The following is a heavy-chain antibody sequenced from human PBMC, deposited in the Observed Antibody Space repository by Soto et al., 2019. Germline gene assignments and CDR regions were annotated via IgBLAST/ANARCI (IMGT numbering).Heavy chain of an antibody. V-gene: IGHV1-3*01. CDR3: ATPIVAFY. CDR2: INAGNGNT. D-gene: IGHD5-12*01. CDR1: GYTFTSYA. J-gene: IGHJ4*02. Sequence: APVKVSCKASGYTFTSYAMHWVRQAPGQRLEWMGWINAGNGNTKYSQKFQGRVIITRDTSAGTAYMELRSLRSEDTAVYYCATPIVAFYWGQGTLVTVSS.